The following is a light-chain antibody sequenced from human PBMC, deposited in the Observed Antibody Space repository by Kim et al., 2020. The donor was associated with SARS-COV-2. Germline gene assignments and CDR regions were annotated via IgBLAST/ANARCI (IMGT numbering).Light chain of an antibody. Sequence: SVSQGERATLSCRASQSVSSNLAWYQQKYGQAPRLLIYGTSTRATGIPARFSGSGSGTEFTLTISSLQSEDFAVYHCQQYNDWPTFGQGTRLEIK. CDR1: QSVSSN. J-gene: IGKJ5*01. CDR3: QQYNDWPT. CDR2: GTS. V-gene: IGKV3-15*01.